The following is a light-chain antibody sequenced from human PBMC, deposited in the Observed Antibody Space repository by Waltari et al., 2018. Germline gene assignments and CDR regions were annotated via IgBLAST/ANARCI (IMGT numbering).Light chain of an antibody. V-gene: IGKV3-11*01. Sequence: EVVLTQSPATLSLSPGERATLSCRASQSVNRYLAWYQQKSGQAPRLLIYDPSNRATGIPARFSGSGSGTDFTLTISSLEPEDFAVYYCQQRQYWPPLTFGPGTKVEIK. CDR1: QSVNRY. J-gene: IGKJ3*01. CDR2: DPS. CDR3: QQRQYWPPLT.